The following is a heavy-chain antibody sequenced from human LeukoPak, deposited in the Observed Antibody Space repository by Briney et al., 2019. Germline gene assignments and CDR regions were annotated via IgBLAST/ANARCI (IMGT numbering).Heavy chain of an antibody. CDR2: IYSDNT. Sequence: GGSLRLSCSASGFTFSDYWMTWVRQAPGKGLEWVSFIYSDNTHYSDSVKGRFTISRDNSKNTLYLQMNSLRAEDTAVYYCARGLDSSGYKYYFDYWGQGTLVTVSS. D-gene: IGHD3-22*01. CDR3: ARGLDSSGYKYYFDY. V-gene: IGHV3-66*01. J-gene: IGHJ4*02. CDR1: GFTFSDYW.